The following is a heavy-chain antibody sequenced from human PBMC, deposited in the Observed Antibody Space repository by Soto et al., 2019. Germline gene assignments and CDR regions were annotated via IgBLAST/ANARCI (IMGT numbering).Heavy chain of an antibody. CDR1: GGSFSGCY. V-gene: IGHV4-34*01. J-gene: IGHJ6*02. D-gene: IGHD2-15*01. CDR3: ARVPRAVGRRINGMDV. CDR2: INHSGST. Sequence: SETLSLTCAVYGGSFSGCYWSWIRQPPGKGLEWIGEINHSGSTNYNPSLKSRVTISVDTSKNQFSLKLSSVTAADTAVYYCARVPRAVGRRINGMDVWGQGTTVTVSS.